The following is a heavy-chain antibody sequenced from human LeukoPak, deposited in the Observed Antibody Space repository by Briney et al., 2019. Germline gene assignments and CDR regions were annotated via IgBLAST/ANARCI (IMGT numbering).Heavy chain of an antibody. CDR1: GGSFSGYY. V-gene: IGHV4-34*01. Sequence: SETLSLTCAVYGGSFSGYYWSWIRQPPGKGLEWIGEINHSGSTNYNPSLKSRVTISVDTSKNQFSLRLSSVTAADTAVYYCARGLRTMVRGVIITANFDYWGQGTLVTVSS. J-gene: IGHJ4*02. CDR3: ARGLRTMVRGVIITANFDY. CDR2: INHSGST. D-gene: IGHD3-10*01.